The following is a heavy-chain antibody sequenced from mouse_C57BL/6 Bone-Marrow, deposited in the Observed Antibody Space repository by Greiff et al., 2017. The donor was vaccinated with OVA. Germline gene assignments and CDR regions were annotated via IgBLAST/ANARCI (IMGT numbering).Heavy chain of an antibody. V-gene: IGHV1-69*01. Sequence: VQLQQPGAELVMPGASVKLSCKASGYTFTSYWMHWVKQRPGQGLEWIGEIDPSDSYTNYNQKFKGKSTLTVDKSSSTAYMQLSSLTSEDSAVYYCARGAFMDYWGQGTSVTVSS. CDR1: GYTFTSYW. CDR2: IDPSDSYT. J-gene: IGHJ4*01. CDR3: ARGAFMDY.